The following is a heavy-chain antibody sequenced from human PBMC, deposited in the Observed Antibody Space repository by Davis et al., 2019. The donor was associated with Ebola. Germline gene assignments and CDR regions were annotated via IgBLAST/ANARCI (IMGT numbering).Heavy chain of an antibody. D-gene: IGHD4-11*01. CDR3: AGYSNYDYYYYGMDV. Sequence: GESLKISCAASGFTFSSYWMSWVRQAPGKGLEWVANIKQDGSEKYYVDSVKGRFTISRDNAKNSLYLQMNSLRAEDTAVYYCAGYSNYDYYYYGMDVWGQGTTVTVSS. CDR2: IKQDGSEK. CDR1: GFTFSSYW. V-gene: IGHV3-7*03. J-gene: IGHJ6*02.